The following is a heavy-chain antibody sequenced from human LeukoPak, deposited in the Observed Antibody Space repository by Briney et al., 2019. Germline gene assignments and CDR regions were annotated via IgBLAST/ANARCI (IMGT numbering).Heavy chain of an antibody. CDR3: ALPVGITSGGFDI. CDR2: ISYDGSNK. D-gene: IGHD3-22*01. J-gene: IGHJ3*02. CDR1: GFTFSYYG. V-gene: IGHV3-30*03. Sequence: PGGSLRLSCAASGFTFSYYGIHWVRQAPGKGLEWVSLISYDGSNKYYADSVKGRFTISRDNSKNTMYLQMNSLRVEDTAVYYCALPVGITSGGFDIWGQGTMVTVSS.